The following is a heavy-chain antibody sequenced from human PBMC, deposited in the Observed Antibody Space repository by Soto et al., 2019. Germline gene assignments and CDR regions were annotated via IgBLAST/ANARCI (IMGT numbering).Heavy chain of an antibody. V-gene: IGHV1-8*01. CDR2: MNPNSGNT. Sequence: QVQLVQSGAEVKKPGASVKVSCKASGYTFTSYDINWVRQATGQGLEWMGWMNPNSGNTGYAQKFQGRVTMTRNTSISTAYMEMSSLRSEDTAVYYCARGGGLRVLYYYYCMDVWGQGTTVTVSS. CDR1: GYTFTSYD. J-gene: IGHJ6*02. D-gene: IGHD2-15*01. CDR3: ARGGGLRVLYYYYCMDV.